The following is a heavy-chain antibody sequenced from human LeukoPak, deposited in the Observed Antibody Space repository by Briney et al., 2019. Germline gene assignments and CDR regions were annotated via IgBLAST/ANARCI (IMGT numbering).Heavy chain of an antibody. CDR1: GGTFSNYA. Sequence: SVKVSCKASGGTFSNYAITGVRQAPGQGLEWMGRTIPILGVASYAQKFQDRVTLTADRSTTTSYMELRSLRSEDTAVYYCARDGMVRGIIDYYGMDVWGQGTTVTVSS. J-gene: IGHJ6*02. CDR2: TIPILGVA. CDR3: ARDGMVRGIIDYYGMDV. V-gene: IGHV1-69*04. D-gene: IGHD3-10*01.